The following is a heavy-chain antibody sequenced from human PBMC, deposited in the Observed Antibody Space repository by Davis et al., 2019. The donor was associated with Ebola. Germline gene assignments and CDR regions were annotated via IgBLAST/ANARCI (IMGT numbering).Heavy chain of an antibody. CDR1: GFSFSTYW. D-gene: IGHD7-27*01. V-gene: IGHV3-74*01. Sequence: HTGGSLRLSCVMSGFSFSTYWMHWVRQVPGKGLVWVSHIGPDGSDTRYADSVKGRFDISRDNAKNTVYLQMNSLRDEDTALYYCLRDDPGPRTFDIWGQGTIVTVSS. CDR3: LRDDPGPRTFDI. CDR2: IGPDGSDT. J-gene: IGHJ3*02.